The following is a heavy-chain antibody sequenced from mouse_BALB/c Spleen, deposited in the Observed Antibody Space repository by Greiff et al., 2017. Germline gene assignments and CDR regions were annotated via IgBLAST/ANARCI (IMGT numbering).Heavy chain of an antibody. CDR2: IWSGGST. Sequence: VKLMESGPGLVQPSQSLSITCTVSGFSLTSYGVHWVRQSPGKGLEWLGVIWSGGSTDYNAAFISRLSISKDNSKSQVFCKMNSLQANDTAIYYCARTGTAMDYWGQGTAVTVSS. D-gene: IGHD4-1*01. V-gene: IGHV2-2*02. J-gene: IGHJ4*01. CDR1: GFSLTSYG. CDR3: ARTGTAMDY.